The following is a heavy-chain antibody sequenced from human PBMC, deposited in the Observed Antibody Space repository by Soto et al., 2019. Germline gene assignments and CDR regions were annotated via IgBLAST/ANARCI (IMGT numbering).Heavy chain of an antibody. J-gene: IGHJ6*02. V-gene: IGHV5-10-1*01. CDR2: IEPSDSYT. D-gene: IGHD3-22*01. Sequence: GGSLKISFNGSGYSFTSYWISWGRQMPGKGLEWMGRIEPSDSYTNYSPSFQGHVTISADKSISTAYLQWSSLKASDTAMYYCARLGIVVVTDPTGYYYRMDVWGQGTTVTGSS. CDR1: GYSFTSYW. CDR3: ARLGIVVVTDPTGYYYRMDV.